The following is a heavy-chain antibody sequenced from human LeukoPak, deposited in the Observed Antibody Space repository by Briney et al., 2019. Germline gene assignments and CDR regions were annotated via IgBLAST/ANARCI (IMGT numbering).Heavy chain of an antibody. J-gene: IGHJ6*03. CDR2: ITSDSRTT. V-gene: IGHV3-48*01. CDR3: ARDRAYYYMDV. Sequence: GGSLRLSCAASGFTFNTYYINWVRQAPGKGLEWISCITSDSRTTYYAESVKGRFTISRDNAKNPLYLQMNSLRVEDTAVYYCARDRAYYYMDVWGKGTTVTVSS. CDR1: GFTFNTYY.